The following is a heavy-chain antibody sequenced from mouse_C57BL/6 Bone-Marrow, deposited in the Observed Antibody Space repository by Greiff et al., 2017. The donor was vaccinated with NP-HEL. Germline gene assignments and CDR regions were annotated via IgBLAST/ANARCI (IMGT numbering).Heavy chain of an antibody. J-gene: IGHJ1*03. D-gene: IGHD1-1*01. Sequence: EVKVVESGGGLVKPGGSLKLSCAASGFTFSSYAMSWVRQTPEKRLEWVATISDGGSYTYYPDNVKGRFTISRDNAKNNLYLQMSHLKSEDTAMYYCARDLTTVVAPRWYFDVWGTGTTVTVSS. CDR2: ISDGGSYT. V-gene: IGHV5-4*01. CDR1: GFTFSSYA. CDR3: ARDLTTVVAPRWYFDV.